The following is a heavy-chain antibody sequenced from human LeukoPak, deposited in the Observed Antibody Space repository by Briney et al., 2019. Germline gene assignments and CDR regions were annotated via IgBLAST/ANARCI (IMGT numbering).Heavy chain of an antibody. J-gene: IGHJ3*02. Sequence: SETLSLTCAVYGGSFSGYYWSWIRQPPGKGLEWIGEINHSGSTNYNPSLKSRVTISVDTSKNQFSLKLSSVTAADTAVYYCARARFLEWLSGSLDAFDIWGQGTMATVPP. D-gene: IGHD3-3*01. V-gene: IGHV4-34*01. CDR2: INHSGST. CDR3: ARARFLEWLSGSLDAFDI. CDR1: GGSFSGYY.